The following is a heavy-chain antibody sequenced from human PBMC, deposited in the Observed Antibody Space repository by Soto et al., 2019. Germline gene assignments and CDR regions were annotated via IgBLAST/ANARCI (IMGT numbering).Heavy chain of an antibody. Sequence: PGGSLRLSCAASGFTFSSYAMSWVRQTPGRGLEWVSTISGGGGSTYYADSVKGRFTISRDNSKNTLYLQMNSLRAEDTAVYYCAKTNTPVAVSGLLDYWGQGTLVTVYS. CDR3: AKTNTPVAVSGLLDY. J-gene: IGHJ4*02. D-gene: IGHD5-12*01. V-gene: IGHV3-23*01. CDR1: GFTFSSYA. CDR2: ISGGGGST.